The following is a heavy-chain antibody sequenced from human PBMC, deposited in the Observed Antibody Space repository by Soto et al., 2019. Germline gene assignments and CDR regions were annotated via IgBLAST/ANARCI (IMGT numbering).Heavy chain of an antibody. CDR3: ARSHLYYDSSGYPDY. CDR1: GFTFSDYY. CDR2: ISSSGSTI. V-gene: IGHV3-11*01. Sequence: QVQLVESGGGLVKPGGSLRLSCAASGFTFSDYYMSSSLQAPGKGLGWVSYISSSGSTIYYADSVKGLFTISRDNAKNSLYRQMNSLRAEDTAVYYCARSHLYYDSSGYPDYCGQGALVTVSS. J-gene: IGHJ4*02. D-gene: IGHD3-22*01.